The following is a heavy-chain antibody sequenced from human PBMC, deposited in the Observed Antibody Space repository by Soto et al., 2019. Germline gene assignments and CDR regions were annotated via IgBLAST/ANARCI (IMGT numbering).Heavy chain of an antibody. Sequence: QVQLVQSGAEVRKPGASVKVSCKTSGYTFSRSGISWVRQAPGQGLEWMGWISTYNGDANYAQKRQGKVTMTTDTATSTAFMELGSLTSDATAVYYCARSGSVPDYYYGLDVWGQGTTVTVSS. D-gene: IGHD1-26*01. CDR2: ISTYNGDA. CDR1: GYTFSRSG. J-gene: IGHJ6*02. V-gene: IGHV1-18*01. CDR3: ARSGSVPDYYYGLDV.